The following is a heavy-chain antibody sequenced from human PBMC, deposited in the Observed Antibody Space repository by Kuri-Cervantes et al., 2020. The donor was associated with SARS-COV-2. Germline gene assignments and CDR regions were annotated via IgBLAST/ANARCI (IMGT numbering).Heavy chain of an antibody. V-gene: IGHV2-5*05. CDR2: NYWDDDK. CDR3: VRIRAATVIADY. CDR1: GFSLSTSGVG. Sequence: SGPTLVKPTQILTLTCTFSGFSLSTSGVGVGWIRQPPGKALEWLALNYWDDDKRYGPSLKSRLTITKDTSKNQVVLTMTNMDPVDTATYYCVRIRAATVIADYWGQGTLVTVSS. D-gene: IGHD4-11*01. J-gene: IGHJ4*02.